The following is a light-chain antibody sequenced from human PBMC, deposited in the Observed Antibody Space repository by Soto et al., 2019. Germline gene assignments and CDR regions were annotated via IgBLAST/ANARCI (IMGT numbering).Light chain of an antibody. CDR1: QSVSSSY. V-gene: IGKV3-20*01. CDR2: GAS. J-gene: IGKJ1*01. Sequence: EIVLTQSPGTLSLSPGERATLSCRASQSVSSSYLAWYQQKPGQAPRLLIYGASRRATGIPDRFSGSGSGTDFTLTISRLEPEDFAVYYCQQYGSSTWTFGQGTKVDI. CDR3: QQYGSSTWT.